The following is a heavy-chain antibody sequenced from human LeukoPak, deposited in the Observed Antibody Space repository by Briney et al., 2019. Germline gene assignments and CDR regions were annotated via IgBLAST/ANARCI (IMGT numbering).Heavy chain of an antibody. CDR2: IWNDGSNK. CDR3: AKDQARNYYDSSGFDY. V-gene: IGHV3-33*06. CDR1: GFTFSSYG. D-gene: IGHD3-22*01. J-gene: IGHJ4*02. Sequence: GRSLRLSCAASGFTFSSYGMHWVRQAPGKGLEWVAVIWNDGSNKYYADSVKGRFTISRDNSKNTLYLQMNSLRAEDTAVYYCAKDQARNYYDSSGFDYWGQGTLVTVSS.